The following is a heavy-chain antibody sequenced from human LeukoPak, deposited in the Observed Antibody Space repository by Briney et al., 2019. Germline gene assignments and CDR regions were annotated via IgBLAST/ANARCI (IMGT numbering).Heavy chain of an antibody. CDR1: GGTFSSYA. CDR2: IIPIFGTA. CDR3: ARDARFYYDSSGYYFDY. J-gene: IGHJ4*02. Sequence: GASVKVSCKASGGTFSSYAISWVRQAPGQGLEWMGRIIPIFGTASYAQKFQGRVTITTDESTSTAYMELSSLRSEDTAVYYCARDARFYYDSSGYYFDYWGQGTLVTVSS. V-gene: IGHV1-69*05. D-gene: IGHD3-22*01.